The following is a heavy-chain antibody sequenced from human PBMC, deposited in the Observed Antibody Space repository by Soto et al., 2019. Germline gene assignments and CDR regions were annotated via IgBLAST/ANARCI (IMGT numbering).Heavy chain of an antibody. J-gene: IGHJ4*02. CDR3: ARDPKRITMIVVVTPPDY. CDR1: RFTFSSYG. V-gene: IGHV3-33*01. D-gene: IGHD3-22*01. Sequence: GGSLRLSCAASRFTFSSYGMHWVRQAPGKGLEWVAVIWYDGSNKYYADSVKGRFTISRDNSKNTLYLQMNSLRAEDTAVYYCARDPKRITMIVVVTPPDYWGQGTLVTVSS. CDR2: IWYDGSNK.